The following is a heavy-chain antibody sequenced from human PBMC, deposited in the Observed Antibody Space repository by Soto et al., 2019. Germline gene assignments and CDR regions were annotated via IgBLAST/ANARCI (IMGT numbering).Heavy chain of an antibody. J-gene: IGHJ5*02. Sequence: QVQLVQSGAEVKKPGSSVKVSCKASGGTFSSYTISWVRQAPGQGLEWMGRIIPILGIANYAQKFQGRVTITADNSTSTAYMELSSLGSEDSAVYYCASVYYDFWSGYYTGWFDPWGQGTLVTVSS. D-gene: IGHD3-3*01. CDR2: IIPILGIA. CDR1: GGTFSSYT. CDR3: ASVYYDFWSGYYTGWFDP. V-gene: IGHV1-69*02.